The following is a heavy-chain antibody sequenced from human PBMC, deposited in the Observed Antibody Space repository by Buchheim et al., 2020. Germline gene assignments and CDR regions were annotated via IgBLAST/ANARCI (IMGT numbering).Heavy chain of an antibody. V-gene: IGHV3-30-3*01. CDR1: GFTFSSYA. CDR2: ISYDGSNK. Sequence: QVQLVESGGGVVQPGRSLRLSCAASGFTFSSYAMHWVRQAPGKGLEWVAVISYDGSNKYYADSVKGRFTISRDNSKNTLYLQMNSLRAEDTAVYYCARESVVTAIDYWGQGTL. J-gene: IGHJ4*02. D-gene: IGHD2-21*02. CDR3: ARESVVTAIDY.